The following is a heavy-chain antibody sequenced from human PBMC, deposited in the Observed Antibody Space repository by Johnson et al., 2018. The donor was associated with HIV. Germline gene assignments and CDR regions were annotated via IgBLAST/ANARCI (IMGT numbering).Heavy chain of an antibody. CDR2: IYSGGNT. CDR1: GFTFSDHY. CDR3: AKDERAAAGTRGLDAFDI. V-gene: IGHV3-66*02. Sequence: VQLVESGGGLVQPGGSLRLSCAASGFTFSDHYMDWVRQAPGKGLEWVSGIYSGGNTYYADSVKGRFTISRDNSKNTLYLQMNSLRAEDTAVYYCAKDERAAAGTRGLDAFDIWGQGTMVTVSS. J-gene: IGHJ3*02. D-gene: IGHD6-13*01.